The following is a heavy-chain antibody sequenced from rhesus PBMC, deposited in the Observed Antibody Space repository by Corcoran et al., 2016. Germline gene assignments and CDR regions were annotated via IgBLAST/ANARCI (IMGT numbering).Heavy chain of an antibody. CDR3: ARRDF. Sequence: QVQLQESGPGLVKPSETLSLTCTVSGYSISSGYDWGWIRQPPGKGLEYIGYINNRGSTYYNPSLKSRVTISKDTSKNQFSLKLSSVTAADTAVYYCARRDFWGQGVLVTVSS. J-gene: IGHJ5-2*01. V-gene: IGHV4-99*01. CDR2: INNRGST. CDR1: GYSISSGYD.